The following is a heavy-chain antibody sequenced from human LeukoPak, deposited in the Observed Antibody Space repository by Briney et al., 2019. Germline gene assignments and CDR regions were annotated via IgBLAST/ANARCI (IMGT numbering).Heavy chain of an antibody. CDR2: IYHSGST. J-gene: IGHJ4*02. V-gene: IGHV4-38-2*02. Sequence: PSETLSLTCTVSGYSISSGYYWGWIRQPPGEGLEWIGSIYHSGSTYYNPSLKSRVTISVDTSKNQFSLKLSSVTAADTAVYYCARAKNYYGSGSYPPYYFDYWGQGTLVTVSS. D-gene: IGHD3-10*01. CDR1: GYSISSGYY. CDR3: ARAKNYYGSGSYPPYYFDY.